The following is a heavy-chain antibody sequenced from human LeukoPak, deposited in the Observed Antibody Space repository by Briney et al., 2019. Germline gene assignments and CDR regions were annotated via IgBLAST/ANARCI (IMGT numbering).Heavy chain of an antibody. CDR1: GFTFSSYG. CDR2: IRYDGSNK. D-gene: IGHD2-2*01. V-gene: IGHV3-30*02. Sequence: GGSLRLSCAASGFTFSSYGMHWVRQAPGKGLEWVAFIRYDGSNKYYADSVKGRFTISRDNSKNTLYLQMNSLGAEDTAVYYCAKDSDIVVVPAAQSYFDYWGQGTLVTVSS. J-gene: IGHJ4*02. CDR3: AKDSDIVVVPAAQSYFDY.